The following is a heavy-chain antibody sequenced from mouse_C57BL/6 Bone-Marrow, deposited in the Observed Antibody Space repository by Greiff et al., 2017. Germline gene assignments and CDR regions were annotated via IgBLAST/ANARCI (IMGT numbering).Heavy chain of an antibody. Sequence: QVQLQQSGAELVKPGASVKLSCKASGYTFTSYWMHWVKQRPGQGLEWIGMIHPNRGSTNYNEKFKSKATLTVDKSSSTAYMQLSSLTSEDSAVYYCAITTVVRTWDWGQGTSVTVSS. CDR3: AITTVVRTWD. CDR1: GYTFTSYW. D-gene: IGHD1-1*01. CDR2: IHPNRGST. J-gene: IGHJ4*01. V-gene: IGHV1-64*01.